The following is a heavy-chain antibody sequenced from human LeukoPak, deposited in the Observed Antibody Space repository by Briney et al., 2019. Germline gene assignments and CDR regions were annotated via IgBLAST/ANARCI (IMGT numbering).Heavy chain of an antibody. CDR3: ARDLAMVRGARYRPYNWFDP. J-gene: IGHJ5*02. V-gene: IGHV1-2*02. Sequence: ASVKVSCKASGYTFTGYYMHWVRQAPGQGLEWMGWINPNSGGTNYAQKFQGRVTITADKSTSTAYMELSSLRSEDTAVYYCARDLAMVRGARYRPYNWFDPWGQGTLVTVSS. CDR2: INPNSGGT. D-gene: IGHD3-10*01. CDR1: GYTFTGYY.